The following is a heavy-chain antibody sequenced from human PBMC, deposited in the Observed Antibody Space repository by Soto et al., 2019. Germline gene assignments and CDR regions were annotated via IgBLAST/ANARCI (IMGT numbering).Heavy chain of an antibody. CDR1: GYTFTGYY. CDR2: INPNSGGT. D-gene: IGHD3-3*01. V-gene: IGHV1-2*04. CDR3: ARGRMHGSYYDFWSGYLSPFDY. Sequence: ASVKVSCKASGYTFTGYYMHWVRQAPGQGLEWMGWINPNSGGTNYAQKFQGWVTMTRDTSISTAYMELSRLRSDDTAVYYCARGRMHGSYYDFWSGYLSPFDYWGQGTLVTVSS. J-gene: IGHJ4*02.